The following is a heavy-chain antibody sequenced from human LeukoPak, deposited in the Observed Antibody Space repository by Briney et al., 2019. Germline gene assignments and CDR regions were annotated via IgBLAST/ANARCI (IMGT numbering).Heavy chain of an antibody. CDR1: GFTFGDYA. D-gene: IGHD3-22*01. V-gene: IGHV3-49*04. CDR2: IRSKAYGGTT. CDR3: TRDRDYYDRRPILQH. Sequence: GGSLSLSCTASGFTFGDYAMSWVRQAPGKGLEWVGFIRSKAYGGTTEYAASVKGRFTISRDDSKSIAYLQMNSLKTEDTAVYYCTRDRDYYDRRPILQHWGQGTLVTVSS. J-gene: IGHJ1*01.